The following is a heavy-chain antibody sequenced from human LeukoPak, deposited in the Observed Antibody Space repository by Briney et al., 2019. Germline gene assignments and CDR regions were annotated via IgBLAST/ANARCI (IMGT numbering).Heavy chain of an antibody. D-gene: IGHD2-21*02. V-gene: IGHV4-61*02. CDR3: LIGVTAPRRIDY. CDR2: VYITGST. Sequence: SETLSLTCAVSGDSISSGGYYCSWIRQPAGKGLEWIGLVYITGSTQYRPPLRSRVTMSVDRSKNQFSLKLNSVTAADTAVYYCLIGVTAPRRIDYWGQGIRVTVSS. CDR1: GDSISSGGYY. J-gene: IGHJ4*02.